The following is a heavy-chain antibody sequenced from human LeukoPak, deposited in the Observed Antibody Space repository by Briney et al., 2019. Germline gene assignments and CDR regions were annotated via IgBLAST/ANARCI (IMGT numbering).Heavy chain of an antibody. CDR2: ISAYNGNT. D-gene: IGHD1-26*01. J-gene: IGHJ4*02. V-gene: IGHV1-18*01. Sequence: ASVKVSCKASGYTFTSYGISWVRQAPGQGLEWMGWISAYNGNTNYAQKLQGRVTMTTDTSTSTAYMELSSLRSEDTAVYYCATTYSGSYRYYFDYWGQGTLVTVSS. CDR1: GYTFTSYG. CDR3: ATTYSGSYRYYFDY.